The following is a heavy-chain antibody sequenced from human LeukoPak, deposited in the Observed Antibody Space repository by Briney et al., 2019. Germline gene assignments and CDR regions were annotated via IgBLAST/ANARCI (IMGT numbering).Heavy chain of an antibody. CDR3: ASSPFDFWSGYYYYYYYYMDV. D-gene: IGHD3-3*01. CDR2: IIPIFGTA. J-gene: IGHJ6*03. V-gene: IGHV1-69*05. Sequence: SVKVSCKASGGTFSSYAISWVRQAPGQGLEWMGGIIPIFGTANYAQKFQGRVTITTDESTIPAYMELSSLRSEDTAVYYCASSPFDFWSGYYYYYYYYMDVWGKGTTVTVSS. CDR1: GGTFSSYA.